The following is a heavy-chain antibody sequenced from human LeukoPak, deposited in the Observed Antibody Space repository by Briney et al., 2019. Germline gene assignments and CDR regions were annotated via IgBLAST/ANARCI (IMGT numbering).Heavy chain of an antibody. Sequence: GASVKVSCTASGYTFTSCDINWVRQATGQGLEWMGWMNPNSGNTGYGQSFQGRITMTRDISIGTAYMELSNLTSEDTAIYYCTRGSSGRRDNWGQGTLVTVS. J-gene: IGHJ4*02. CDR2: MNPNSGNT. CDR1: GYTFTSCD. V-gene: IGHV1-8*01. CDR3: TRGSSGRRDN. D-gene: IGHD6-19*01.